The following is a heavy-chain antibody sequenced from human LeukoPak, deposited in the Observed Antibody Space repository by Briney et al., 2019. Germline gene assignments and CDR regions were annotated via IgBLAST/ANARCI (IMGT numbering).Heavy chain of an antibody. CDR2: IYYSGST. CDR3: ARRFGI. D-gene: IGHD3-10*01. V-gene: IGHV4-59*08. J-gene: IGHJ3*02. Sequence: PSETLSLTCTGSGGSISSYYWSWIRQPAGKGLEWIGYIYYSGSTNYNPTLKSRVTISVDTSKNQFSLKLSSVTAADTAVYYCARRFGIWGQGTMVTVSS. CDR1: GGSISSYY.